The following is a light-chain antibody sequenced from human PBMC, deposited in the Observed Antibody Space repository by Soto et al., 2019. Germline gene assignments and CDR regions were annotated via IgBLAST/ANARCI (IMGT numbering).Light chain of an antibody. CDR3: QQRRTWPPLT. Sequence: EIVLTQSPATLSLSPGERATLSCRASQSVSKFLAWYQQKPGQAPRLLIYDASTRATGIPARFSGSGSGTDFALTISSLEPEDYAVYYCQQRRTWPPLTFGGGTKVEIK. J-gene: IGKJ4*01. CDR2: DAS. CDR1: QSVSKF. V-gene: IGKV3-11*01.